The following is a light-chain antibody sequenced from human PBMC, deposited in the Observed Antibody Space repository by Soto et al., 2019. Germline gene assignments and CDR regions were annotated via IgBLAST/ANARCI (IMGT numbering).Light chain of an antibody. CDR1: QSISNW. CDR2: DAS. J-gene: IGKJ2*01. CDR3: QQYYSFPT. Sequence: DIQMTQSPSTLSASVGDRVTITCRASQSISNWLAWYQQKPGRAPKLLIYDASSLESGVPSRFNGSGSGADFSLTITSLQPNDFATYYCQQYYSFPTFGQGTKLEIK. V-gene: IGKV1-5*01.